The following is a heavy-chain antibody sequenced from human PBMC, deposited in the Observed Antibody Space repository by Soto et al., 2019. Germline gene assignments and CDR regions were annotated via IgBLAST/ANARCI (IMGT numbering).Heavy chain of an antibody. Sequence: QVQLQQWGAGLLKPSETLSLTCAVYGGSFSGYYWTWIRQPPGKGLEWIGEINHSGTINFNPSLKSRLTISLYTSKKHFSLKLSSVTDADTAAYYCARADRTLVTSYSLDFCGQGTTVTVSS. J-gene: IGHJ6*02. CDR3: ARADRTLVTSYSLDF. D-gene: IGHD2-21*02. V-gene: IGHV4-34*01. CDR1: GGSFSGYY. CDR2: INHSGTI.